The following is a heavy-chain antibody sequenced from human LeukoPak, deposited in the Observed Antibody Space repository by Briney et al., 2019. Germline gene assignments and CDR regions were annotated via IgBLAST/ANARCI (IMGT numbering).Heavy chain of an antibody. Sequence: GGSLRLSCAASGFTFNTYSMSWVRQAPGKGLEWVASINSVGTDKYYADSVKGRFTISRDNAKNTLYLQMNSLRAKDTAVHYCARGPSPDYWGKGTLVTVSS. CDR2: INSVGTDK. V-gene: IGHV3-21*01. CDR3: ARGPSPDY. J-gene: IGHJ4*02. CDR1: GFTFNTYS.